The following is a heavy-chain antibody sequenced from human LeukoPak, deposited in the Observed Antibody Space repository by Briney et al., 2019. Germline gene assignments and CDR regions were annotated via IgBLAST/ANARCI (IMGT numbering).Heavy chain of an antibody. CDR1: GFTFSSYA. Sequence: GGSLRLSCEASGFTFSSYAMHWVRQAPGKGLEWVAVISYDGSNKYYADSVKGRFTISRDNSKNTLYLQMNSLRAEDTAVYYCARDRRPSYYDFWSGYYAYYYGMDVWGQGTTVTVSS. J-gene: IGHJ6*02. D-gene: IGHD3-3*01. V-gene: IGHV3-30-3*01. CDR3: ARDRRPSYYDFWSGYYAYYYGMDV. CDR2: ISYDGSNK.